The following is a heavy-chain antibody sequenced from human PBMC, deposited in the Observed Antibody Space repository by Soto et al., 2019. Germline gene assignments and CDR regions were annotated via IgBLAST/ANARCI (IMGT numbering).Heavy chain of an antibody. D-gene: IGHD3-16*01. J-gene: IGHJ3*02. Sequence: QVQLQESGPGLVKPSETLSLTCTVSGGSISSYYWSWIRQPPGKGLEWIGYIYYSGSTNYNPSLKSRGTISVDTSKNQFSLKLSSVTAADKAVYYCARALPTRWGVAFDIWGQGTMVTVSS. V-gene: IGHV4-59*01. CDR2: IYYSGST. CDR3: ARALPTRWGVAFDI. CDR1: GGSISSYY.